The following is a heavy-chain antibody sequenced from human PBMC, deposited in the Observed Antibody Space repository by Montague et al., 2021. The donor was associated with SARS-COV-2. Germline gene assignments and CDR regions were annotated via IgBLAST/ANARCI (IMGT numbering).Heavy chain of an antibody. D-gene: IGHD3-3*01. CDR2: ISSSGSTI. CDR3: ARVVTIFGVVTYYYYYYMDV. V-gene: IGHV3-48*03. Sequence: SLRLSCAASGFTFSSYEMNWVRQAPGKGLEWVSYISSSGSTIYYADSVKGRFTISRDNAKNSLYLQMNSLRAEDTAVYYCARVVTIFGVVTYYYYYYMDVRGKGTTVTVSS. CDR1: GFTFSSYE. J-gene: IGHJ6*03.